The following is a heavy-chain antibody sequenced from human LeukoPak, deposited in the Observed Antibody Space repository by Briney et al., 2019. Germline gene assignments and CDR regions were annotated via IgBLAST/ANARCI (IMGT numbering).Heavy chain of an antibody. V-gene: IGHV3-30*02. CDR1: GFTFNKYG. Sequence: PGGSLRLSCAASGFTFNKYGMHWVRQAPGKGLDWVAFIRYDGTNEWYADSVKGRFTISRDNSKNTLYLQMSSLRAEDTAVYYCARSKTVYCSGGSCYIDYWGQGTLVTVSS. CDR3: ARSKTVYCSGGSCYIDY. J-gene: IGHJ4*02. CDR2: IRYDGTNE. D-gene: IGHD2-15*01.